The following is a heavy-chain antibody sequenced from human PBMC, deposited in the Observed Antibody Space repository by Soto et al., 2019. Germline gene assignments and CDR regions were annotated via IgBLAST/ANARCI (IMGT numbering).Heavy chain of an antibody. CDR1: GYTFSAYY. CDR3: ARGGTFAYDTSGYSVY. CDR2: INPKSGGT. V-gene: IGHV1-2*02. J-gene: IGHJ4*02. D-gene: IGHD3-22*01. Sequence: ASVKVSCKTSGYTFSAYYMHWVRQAPGQGLEWMGWINPKSGGTLYAQKFQGRVTMTRDTSISTAYMELSRLRSDDTAVYYCARGGTFAYDTSGYSVYWGQGTLVTVSS.